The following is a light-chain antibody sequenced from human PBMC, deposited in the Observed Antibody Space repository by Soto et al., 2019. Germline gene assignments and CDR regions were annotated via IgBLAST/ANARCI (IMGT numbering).Light chain of an antibody. Sequence: QSALTQPRSVSGSPGQSVTISCTGTSSDVGGYDYVSWYQQHPGKAPKLMIYDVRERPSGVPDRFSGSKSVNTASLTISGLQAEDEADYYCCSYACSYPALFGGGTQLTVL. CDR1: SSDVGGYDY. V-gene: IGLV2-11*01. CDR2: DVR. CDR3: CSYACSYPAL. J-gene: IGLJ2*01.